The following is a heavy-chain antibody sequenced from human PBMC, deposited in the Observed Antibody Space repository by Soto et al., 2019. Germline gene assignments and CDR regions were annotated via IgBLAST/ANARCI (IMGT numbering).Heavy chain of an antibody. V-gene: IGHV1-46*03. CDR3: ARAYQLLSESNDAFDI. CDR1: GYTFTSYY. Sequence: QVQLVQSGAEVKKPGASVKVSCKASGYTFTSYYMHWVRQAPGQGLEWMGIINPSGGSTSYAQKFQGRGTRTRDTSTSTVYMELSSLRSEDTAVYYCARAYQLLSESNDAFDIWGQGTMVTVSS. J-gene: IGHJ3*02. D-gene: IGHD2-2*01. CDR2: INPSGGST.